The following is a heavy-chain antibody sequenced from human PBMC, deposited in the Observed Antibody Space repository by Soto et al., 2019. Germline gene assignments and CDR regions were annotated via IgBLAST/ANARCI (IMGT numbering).Heavy chain of an antibody. D-gene: IGHD7-27*01. CDR3: ASYMTGDRLDY. V-gene: IGHV3-48*04. CDR1: GFTFSSYS. CDR2: ISSSSTI. J-gene: IGHJ4*02. Sequence: GGSLRLSCAASGFTFSSYSMNWVRQAPGKGLEWVSYISSSSTIYYADSVKGRFTISRDNAKNSLYLQMNSLRAEDTAVYYCASYMTGDRLDYWGQGTLVTVSS.